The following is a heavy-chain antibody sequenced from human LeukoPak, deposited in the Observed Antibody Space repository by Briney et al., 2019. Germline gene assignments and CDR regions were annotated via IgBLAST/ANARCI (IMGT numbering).Heavy chain of an antibody. Sequence: GRSLRLSCAASGFTFTSYSMNWVRQAPGKGLEWVSSISSSSSYIYYADSVKGRFTISRDNAKNSLYLQMSSLRAEDTAIYYCARLYDILTGAFDYWGQGTLVTVSS. D-gene: IGHD3-9*01. J-gene: IGHJ4*02. CDR3: ARLYDILTGAFDY. CDR2: ISSSSSYI. CDR1: GFTFTSYS. V-gene: IGHV3-21*01.